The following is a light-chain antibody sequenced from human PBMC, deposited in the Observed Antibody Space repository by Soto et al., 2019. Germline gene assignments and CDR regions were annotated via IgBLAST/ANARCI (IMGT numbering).Light chain of an antibody. CDR2: AAS. V-gene: IGKV1-6*01. CDR1: QTIATF. Sequence: TCRASQTIATFLNWYQQRPGKAPRVLIYAASSLQSGVPSRFSGSGSGTDFTLTISSLQPEDFATYYCLQDYNYPLTFGGGTKVDI. J-gene: IGKJ4*01. CDR3: LQDYNYPLT.